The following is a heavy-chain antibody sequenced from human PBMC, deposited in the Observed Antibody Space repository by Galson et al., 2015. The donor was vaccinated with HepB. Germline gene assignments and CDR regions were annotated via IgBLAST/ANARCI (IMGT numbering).Heavy chain of an antibody. CDR2: IIPILGIA. D-gene: IGHD5-24*01. CDR1: GGTFSSYT. CDR3: ARESINRRRDGYLFDY. Sequence: SVKVSCKASGGTFSSYTISWVRQAPGQGLEWMGRIIPILGIANYAQKFQGRVTITADKSTSTAYMELSSLRSEDTAVYYCARESINRRRDGYLFDYWGQGTLVTVSS. V-gene: IGHV1-69*04. J-gene: IGHJ4*02.